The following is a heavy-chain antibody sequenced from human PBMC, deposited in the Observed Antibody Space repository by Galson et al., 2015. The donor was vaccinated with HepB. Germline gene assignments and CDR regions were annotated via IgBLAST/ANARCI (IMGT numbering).Heavy chain of an antibody. V-gene: IGHV1-69*13. D-gene: IGHD3-10*01. Sequence: SVKVSCKAPGGTFSSYAISWVRQAPGQGLEWMGGIIPIFGTANYAQKFQGRVTITADESTSTAYMELSSLRSEDTAVYYCARMVQGVIIDAFDIWGQGTMVTVSS. J-gene: IGHJ3*02. CDR2: IIPIFGTA. CDR3: ARMVQGVIIDAFDI. CDR1: GGTFSSYA.